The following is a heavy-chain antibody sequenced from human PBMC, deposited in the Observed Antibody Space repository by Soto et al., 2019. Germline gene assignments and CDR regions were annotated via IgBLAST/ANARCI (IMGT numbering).Heavy chain of an antibody. CDR2: ISGYDGRT. J-gene: IGHJ6*02. CDR1: GYTFTRYG. Sequence: GASVKVSCKTSGYTFTRYGISWVRQAPGQGLEWMGWISGYDGRTNFAQKVQDRVTITADESTSTVYMELSTLRPEDTAVYYCAREGLVLVPTTVNSDYYYYAMDVWGQGTTVTVSS. CDR3: AREGLVLVPTTVNSDYYYYAMDV. V-gene: IGHV1-18*01. D-gene: IGHD4-17*01.